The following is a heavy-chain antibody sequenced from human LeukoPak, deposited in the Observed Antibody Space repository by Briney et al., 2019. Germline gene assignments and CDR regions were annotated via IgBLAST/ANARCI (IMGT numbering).Heavy chain of an antibody. J-gene: IGHJ4*02. V-gene: IGHV1-2*02. CDR1: GYTFTGYY. CDR2: INPNSGGT. Sequence: GASVKVSCKASGYTFTGYYIHWVRQAPGQGLEWMGWINPNSGGTNYARKFQGRVTMTRDTSISTAYMELSRLRSDDTAVYYCARDTYDYVWGSYRPFDYWGQGTLVTVSS. CDR3: ARDTYDYVWGSYRPFDY. D-gene: IGHD3-16*02.